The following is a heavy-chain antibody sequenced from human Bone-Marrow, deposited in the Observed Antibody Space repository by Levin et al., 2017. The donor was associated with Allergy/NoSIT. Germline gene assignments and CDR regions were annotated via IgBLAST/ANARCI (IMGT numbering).Heavy chain of an antibody. CDR3: AKTKRTGIAAAGVDY. V-gene: IGHV3-30*18. CDR1: RFTFSNFG. D-gene: IGHD6-13*01. J-gene: IGHJ4*02. CDR2: ISYDGSNT. Sequence: PGGSLRLSCAASRFTFSNFGMHWVRQAPGKGLEWVAVISYDGSNTYYADSVKGRFSISRDNSKNTLSLQMNSLRAEDTAVYYCAKTKRTGIAAAGVDYWGQGTLVTVSS.